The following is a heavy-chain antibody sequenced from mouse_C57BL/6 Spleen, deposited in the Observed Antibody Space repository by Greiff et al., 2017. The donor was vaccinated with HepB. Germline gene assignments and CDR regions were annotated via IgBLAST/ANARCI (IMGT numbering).Heavy chain of an antibody. CDR1: GYTFTSYW. CDR2: IYPGSGST. V-gene: IGHV1-55*01. Sequence: QVQLQQPGAELVKPGASVKMSCKASGYTFTSYWITWVKQRPGQGLEWIGDIYPGSGSTNYNEKFKSKATLTGDTSSSTAYMQLSSLTSEDSAVYYCARRHYDYEGYFDYWGQGTTLTVSS. D-gene: IGHD2-4*01. CDR3: ARRHYDYEGYFDY. J-gene: IGHJ2*01.